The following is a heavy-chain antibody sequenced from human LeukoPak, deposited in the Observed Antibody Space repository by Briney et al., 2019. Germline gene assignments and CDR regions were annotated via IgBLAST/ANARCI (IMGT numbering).Heavy chain of an antibody. D-gene: IGHD3-10*01. J-gene: IGHJ5*02. Sequence: ASVKVSCKASGYTFTGGYMHWVRQAPGQGLEWMGWINPNSGGTKYAQKFQGRVTMTRDTSISTAYMELSRLRSDDTAVYYCARVAMVRGSPNWFDPWGQGTLVTVSS. V-gene: IGHV1-2*02. CDR3: ARVAMVRGSPNWFDP. CDR2: INPNSGGT. CDR1: GYTFTGGY.